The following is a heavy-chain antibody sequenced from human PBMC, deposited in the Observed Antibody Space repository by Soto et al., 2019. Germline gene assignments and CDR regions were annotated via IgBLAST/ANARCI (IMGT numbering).Heavy chain of an antibody. CDR1: GGTFSSYA. V-gene: IGHV1-69*12. J-gene: IGHJ6*02. CDR2: IIPIFGTA. CDR3: ARPQQQLVISSSYYYGMDV. D-gene: IGHD6-13*01. Sequence: QVQLVQSGAEVKKPGSSVKDSCKASGGTFSSYAISWVRQAPGQGLEWMGGIIPIFGTANYAQKFQGRVTITADEXXSXGXXELRSLRSEDAAVYYCARPQQQLVISSSYYYGMDVWGQGTTVTVSS.